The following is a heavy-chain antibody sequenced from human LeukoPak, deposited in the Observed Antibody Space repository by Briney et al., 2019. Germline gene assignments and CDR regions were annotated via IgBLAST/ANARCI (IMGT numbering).Heavy chain of an antibody. V-gene: IGHV3-9*01. CDR2: ISWNSGSI. Sequence: GRSLRLSCTVSGFTFDDYAMHWVRQAPGKGLEWVSGISWNSGSIGYADSVKGRFTISRDNAKNSLYLQMNSLRAEDTALYYCAKDGGYDSSGYFDYWGQGTLVTVSS. J-gene: IGHJ4*02. D-gene: IGHD3-22*01. CDR3: AKDGGYDSSGYFDY. CDR1: GFTFDDYA.